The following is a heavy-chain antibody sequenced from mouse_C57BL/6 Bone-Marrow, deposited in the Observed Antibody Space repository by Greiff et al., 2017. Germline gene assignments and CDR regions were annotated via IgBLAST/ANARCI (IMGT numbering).Heavy chain of an antibody. Sequence: QVQLQQPGAELVRPGTSVKLSCKASGYTFTSYWMHWVKQRPGQGLEWIGVIDPSDSYTNYNQKFKGKATLTVDTSSSTAYMQLSSLTSEDSAVXYCARQLRRDYFDYWGQGTTLTVSS. D-gene: IGHD1-1*01. CDR2: IDPSDSYT. V-gene: IGHV1-59*01. CDR1: GYTFTSYW. J-gene: IGHJ2*01. CDR3: ARQLRRDYFDY.